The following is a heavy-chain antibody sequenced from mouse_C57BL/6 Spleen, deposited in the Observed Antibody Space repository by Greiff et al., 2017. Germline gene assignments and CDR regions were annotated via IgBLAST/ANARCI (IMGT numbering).Heavy chain of an antibody. CDR2: IDPSDSYT. V-gene: IGHV1-50*01. CDR1: GYTFTSYW. Sequence: VQLQQPGAELVKPGASVKLSCTASGYTFTSYWMQWVKQRPGQGLEWIGEIDPSDSYTNYNQKFKGKATLTVDTSSSTAYMQLSSLTSEDAAVYYCARREAYGFAYWGQGTLVTVSA. D-gene: IGHD6-5*01. CDR3: ARREAYGFAY. J-gene: IGHJ3*01.